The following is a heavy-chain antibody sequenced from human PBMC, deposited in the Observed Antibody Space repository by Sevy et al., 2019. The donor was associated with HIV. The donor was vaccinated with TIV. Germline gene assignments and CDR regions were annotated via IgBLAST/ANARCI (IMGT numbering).Heavy chain of an antibody. CDR2: IDPSDSYT. V-gene: IGHV5-10-1*01. J-gene: IGHJ6*02. CDR3: ARHGGYCSSTSCYAYYYYGMDV. Sequence: GESLKISCKGSGYSFTSYWISWVRQMPGKVLEWMGRIDPSDSYTNYSPSFQGHVTISADKSISTAYLQWSSLKASDTAMYYCARHGGYCSSTSCYAYYYYGMDVWGQGTTVTVSS. CDR1: GYSFTSYW. D-gene: IGHD2-2*01.